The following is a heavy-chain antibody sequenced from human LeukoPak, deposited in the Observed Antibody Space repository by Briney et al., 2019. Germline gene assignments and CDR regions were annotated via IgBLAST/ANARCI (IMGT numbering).Heavy chain of an antibody. J-gene: IGHJ4*02. CDR3: ARGAYSTYYFDY. CDR2: ISVYNGNT. CDR1: GYTFTSYG. D-gene: IGHD4-11*01. Sequence: ASVKVSCKASGYTFTSYGISWVRQAPGQGLEWMGWISVYNGNTNYAQKLQGRVTMTTDTSTSTAYMDLRSLKSDDTAVYYCARGAYSTYYFDYWGQGTLVTVSS. V-gene: IGHV1-18*01.